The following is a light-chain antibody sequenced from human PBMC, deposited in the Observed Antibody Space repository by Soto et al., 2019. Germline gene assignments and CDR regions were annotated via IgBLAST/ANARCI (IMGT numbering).Light chain of an antibody. V-gene: IGLV2-14*03. CDR3: CSYTTSTTYV. Sequence: QSALTQPASVSGSPGQSITISCTGTVSDVGGYDSVSWYQQHPGRAPKLIIYGVNNRPCGVSNRFSASKSADTASLTISGLQAEDEANYYCCSYTTSTTYVFGTGTQLTVL. CDR2: GVN. J-gene: IGLJ1*01. CDR1: VSDVGGYDS.